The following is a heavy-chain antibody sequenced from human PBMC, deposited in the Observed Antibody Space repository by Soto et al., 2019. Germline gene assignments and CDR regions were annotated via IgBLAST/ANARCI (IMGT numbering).Heavy chain of an antibody. J-gene: IGHJ6*02. CDR2: IYPGDPDN. D-gene: IGHD4-4*01. CDR1: GYTFTDYW. Sequence: GESLKLSLKRSGYTFTDYWLGWVRQLPGKGLEWMGIIYPGDPDNRYSPPFQGHVTITVDKATSTAYRQWNTLKASDNAMYYCARQISNFRYYYYAMGVWGQGTTVTVSS. CDR3: ARQISNFRYYYYAMGV. V-gene: IGHV5-51*01.